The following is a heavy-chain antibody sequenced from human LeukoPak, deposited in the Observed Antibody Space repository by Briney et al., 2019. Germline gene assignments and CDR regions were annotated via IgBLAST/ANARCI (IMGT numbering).Heavy chain of an antibody. CDR2: IYTSGST. V-gene: IGHV4-4*09. D-gene: IGHD3-22*01. J-gene: IGHJ3*02. CDR1: GGSISSYY. CDR3: ARRSGYGWDDAFDI. Sequence: PSETLSLTCTVFGGSISSYYWSWIRQPPGKGLEWIGYIYTSGSTNYNPSLKSRVTISVDTSKNQFSLKLSSVTAADTAVYYCARRSGYGWDDAFDIWGQGTMVTVSS.